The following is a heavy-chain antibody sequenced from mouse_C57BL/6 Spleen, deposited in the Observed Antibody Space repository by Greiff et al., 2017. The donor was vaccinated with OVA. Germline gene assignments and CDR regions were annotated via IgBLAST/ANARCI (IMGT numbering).Heavy chain of an antibody. CDR3: TNGKIWYFDV. CDR2: IDPENGDT. D-gene: IGHD2-1*01. V-gene: IGHV14-4*01. Sequence: VQLQQSGAELVRPGASVKLSCTASGFNIKDDYMHWVKQRPEQGLEWIGWIDPENGDTEYASKFQGKATITADTSSNTAYLQLSSLTSEDTYVYYSTNGKIWYFDVWGTGTTVTVSS. CDR1: GFNIKDDY. J-gene: IGHJ1*03.